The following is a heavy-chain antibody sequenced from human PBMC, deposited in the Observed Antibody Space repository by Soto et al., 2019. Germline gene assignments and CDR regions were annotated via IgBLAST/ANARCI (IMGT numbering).Heavy chain of an antibody. D-gene: IGHD6-25*01. CDR1: RGTFSNYA. V-gene: IGHV1-69*01. J-gene: IGHJ2*01. CDR3: KDYF. Sequence: QVQLVQTGAEVKRPGSSVNVSCTASRGTFSNYAILWVRQAPGQGLEWMGGIVPIHDTTDYAQKFQGRVTITAPSLCTTASSYRSTPETTAALGCLVKDYF. CDR2: IVPIHDTT.